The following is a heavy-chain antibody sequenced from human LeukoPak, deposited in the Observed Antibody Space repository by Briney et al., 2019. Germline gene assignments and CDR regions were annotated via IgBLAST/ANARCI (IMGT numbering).Heavy chain of an antibody. D-gene: IGHD4-17*01. V-gene: IGHV3-9*01. CDR1: GFTFSSYA. J-gene: IGHJ4*02. CDR2: ISWNSGSI. Sequence: GGSLRLSCAASGFTFSSYAMNWVRQAPGKGLEWVSGISWNSGSIGYADSVKGRFTISRENAKNSLYLQMNSLRAEDTALYYCAKGHDYGDYVLDYWGQGTLVTVSS. CDR3: AKGHDYGDYVLDY.